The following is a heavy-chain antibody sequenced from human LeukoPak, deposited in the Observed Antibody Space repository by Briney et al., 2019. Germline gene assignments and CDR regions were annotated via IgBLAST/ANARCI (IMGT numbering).Heavy chain of an antibody. J-gene: IGHJ4*02. CDR3: ARIVTAMAVEIFDY. V-gene: IGHV1-18*01. CDR1: GYTFTSYG. Sequence: GASVKVSCKASGYTFTSYGISWVRQAPGQGLEWMGWISAYNGNTNYAQKFQGRVTITADKSTSTAYMELSSLRSEDTAVYYCARIVTAMAVEIFDYWGQGTLVTVSS. CDR2: ISAYNGNT. D-gene: IGHD5-18*01.